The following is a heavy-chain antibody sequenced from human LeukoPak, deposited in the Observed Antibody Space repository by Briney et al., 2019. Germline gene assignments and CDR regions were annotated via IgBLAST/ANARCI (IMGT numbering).Heavy chain of an antibody. CDR3: ARDRGYYYDSSGYSNWFDP. D-gene: IGHD3-22*01. J-gene: IGHJ5*02. CDR2: IYYSGGT. V-gene: IGHV4-59*01. Sequence: SETLSLTCTVSGGSISSYYWSWIRQPPGKGLEWIGYIYYSGGTNYNPSLKSRVTISVDTSKNQFSLKLSSVTAADTAVYYCARDRGYYYDSSGYSNWFDPWGQGTLVTVSS. CDR1: GGSISSYY.